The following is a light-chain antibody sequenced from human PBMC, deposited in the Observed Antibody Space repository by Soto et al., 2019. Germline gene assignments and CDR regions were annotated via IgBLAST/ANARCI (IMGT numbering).Light chain of an antibody. J-gene: IGKJ1*01. CDR3: QQSYSIPWT. CDR2: AAS. CDR1: LSISSY. V-gene: IGKV1-39*01. Sequence: DIQMTQSPSSLSASVGDRVTITCRASLSISSYLNWYQQKPGKAPNLLISAASSFEGGVPSRFSSSGSGTDFTLTITSLQPEDFATYYSQQSYSIPWTFGQGTKLDIK.